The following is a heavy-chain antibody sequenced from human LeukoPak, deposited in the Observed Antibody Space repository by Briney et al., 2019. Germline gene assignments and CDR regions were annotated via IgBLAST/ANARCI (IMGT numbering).Heavy chain of an antibody. CDR3: ARQAYQYYDFWSGYHDY. D-gene: IGHD3-3*01. CDR2: INSDGSST. Sequence: PGGSLRLSCAASGFTFSSYWMHWVRQAPGKGLVWVPRINSDGSSTSYADSVKGRFTISRDNAKNTLYLQMNSLRAEDTAVYYCARQAYQYYDFWSGYHDYWGQGTLVTVSS. V-gene: IGHV3-74*01. J-gene: IGHJ4*02. CDR1: GFTFSSYW.